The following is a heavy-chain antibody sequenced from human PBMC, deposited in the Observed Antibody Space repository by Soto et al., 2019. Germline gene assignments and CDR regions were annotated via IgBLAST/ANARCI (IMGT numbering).Heavy chain of an antibody. CDR2: LIPIFGTA. CDR3: ARDDRGKDIAAAGTGIQALYYYYYGMDV. CDR1: VGTFSSYA. V-gene: IGHV1-69*13. Sequence: ASVKVSCKASVGTFSSYAISWVRQAPGQGLEWMGGLIPIFGTANYAQKFQGRVTITADESTSTAYMELSSLRSEDTAVYYCARDDRGKDIAAAGTGIQALYYYYYGMDVWGQGTTVTVSS. D-gene: IGHD6-13*01. J-gene: IGHJ6*02.